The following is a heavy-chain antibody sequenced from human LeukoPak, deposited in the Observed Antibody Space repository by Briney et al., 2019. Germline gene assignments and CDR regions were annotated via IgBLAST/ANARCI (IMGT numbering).Heavy chain of an antibody. CDR2: INPNSGGT. D-gene: IGHD4-17*01. Sequence: ASVKVSCKASGYTFTGYYMHWVRQAPGQGLEWMGWINPNSGGTNYAQKFQGWVTMTRDTSISTAYMELSRLRSDDTAVYYCARAIHRTTVTTTGPVDAFDIWGQGTMVTVSS. CDR1: GYTFTGYY. V-gene: IGHV1-2*04. J-gene: IGHJ3*02. CDR3: ARAIHRTTVTTTGPVDAFDI.